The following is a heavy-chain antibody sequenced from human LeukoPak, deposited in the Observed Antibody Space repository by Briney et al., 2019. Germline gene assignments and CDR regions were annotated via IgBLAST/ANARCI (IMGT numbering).Heavy chain of an antibody. CDR2: MYYTESP. V-gene: IGHV4-59*08. Sequence: SETLSLTCTVSGASIRSNYGSWTRQPPGKGLKWIAYMYYTESPNYNPSLKSRVSMSGDSSRNQFSLKLNSVTAADTAVYYCARSYDTNNRQRFDYWGRGILVTVSP. CDR1: GASIRSNY. J-gene: IGHJ4*02. D-gene: IGHD3-10*01. CDR3: ARSYDTNNRQRFDY.